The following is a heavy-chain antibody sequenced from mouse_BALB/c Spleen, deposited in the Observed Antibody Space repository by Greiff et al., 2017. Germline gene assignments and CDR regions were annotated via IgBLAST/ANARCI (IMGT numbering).Heavy chain of an antibody. J-gene: IGHJ2*01. V-gene: IGHV5-17*02. CDR1: GFTFSSFG. D-gene: IGHD1-1*01. CDR2: ISSGSSTI. CDR3: AKSPDYGSSYDFDY. Sequence: EVKVEESGGGLVQPGGSRKLSCAASGFTFSSFGMHWVRQAPEKGLEWVAYISSGSSTIYYADTVKGRFTISRDNPKNTLFLQMTSLRSEDTAMYYCAKSPDYGSSYDFDYWGQGTTLTVSS.